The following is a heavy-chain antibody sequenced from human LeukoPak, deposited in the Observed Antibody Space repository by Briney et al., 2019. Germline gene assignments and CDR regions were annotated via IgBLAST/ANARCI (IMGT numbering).Heavy chain of an antibody. D-gene: IGHD3/OR15-3a*01. Sequence: SETLSLTCTVSGGSISCSSYYWGWIRQPPGKGLEWIGSIYYSGSTYYNPSLKSRVTISVDTSKNQFSLKLSSVTAADTAVYYCARLAWYYFDYWGQGTLVTVSS. CDR2: IYYSGST. J-gene: IGHJ4*02. V-gene: IGHV4-39*01. CDR1: GGSISCSSYY. CDR3: ARLAWYYFDY.